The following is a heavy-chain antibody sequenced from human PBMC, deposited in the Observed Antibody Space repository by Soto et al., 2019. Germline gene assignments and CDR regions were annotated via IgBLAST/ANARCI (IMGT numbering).Heavy chain of an antibody. Sequence: QVQLVQSGAEVRKPGSSVKVSCKSSGGIFRSNAIRWVQQAPGQGLEWMGAIIPQFPPPYYAQRFQGRVTITTDESTSTAYVALDNLTSDDTAVYFCVRDTADTPMIYWGQGTLLTVSS. CDR1: GGIFRSNA. CDR3: VRDTADTPMIY. CDR2: IIPQFPPP. D-gene: IGHD5-18*01. V-gene: IGHV1-69*05. J-gene: IGHJ4*02.